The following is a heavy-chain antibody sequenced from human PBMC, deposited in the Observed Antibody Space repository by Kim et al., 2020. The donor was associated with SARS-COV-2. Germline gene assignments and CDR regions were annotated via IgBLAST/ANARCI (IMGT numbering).Heavy chain of an antibody. CDR1: GGTFSSYA. Sequence: SVKVSCKASGGTFSSYAISWVRQAPGQGLEWMGGIIPIFGTANYAQKFQGRVTITADESTSTAYMELSSLRSEDTAVYYCASIMQQLVFVGYGMDVWGQGTTVTVSS. J-gene: IGHJ6*02. CDR3: ASIMQQLVFVGYGMDV. D-gene: IGHD6-13*01. V-gene: IGHV1-69*13. CDR2: IIPIFGTA.